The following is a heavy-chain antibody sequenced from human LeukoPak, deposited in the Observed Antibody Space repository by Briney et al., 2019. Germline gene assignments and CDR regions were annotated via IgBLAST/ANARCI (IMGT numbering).Heavy chain of an antibody. CDR3: ARLKGERSLFEY. D-gene: IGHD2-21*01. Sequence: PGGSLRLSCAASGFTFSTYWMTWVRQAPGKGLEWVANIKQDGSEKYYADSVKGRFTISRDNAENSLYLQMNSLRAEDTAVYYCARLKGERSLFEYWGQGTLVTVSS. V-gene: IGHV3-7*02. J-gene: IGHJ4*02. CDR2: IKQDGSEK. CDR1: GFTFSTYW.